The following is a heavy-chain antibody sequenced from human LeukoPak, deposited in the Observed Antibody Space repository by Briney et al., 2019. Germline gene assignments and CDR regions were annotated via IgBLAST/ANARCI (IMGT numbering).Heavy chain of an antibody. CDR2: IYYSGST. D-gene: IGHD2-2*01. CDR3: VRDRGRKYQLQYWYFDP. CDR1: GGSISRGGHY. Sequence: KTSETLSLTCTVSGGSISRGGHYWSWIRQHPGKGLEWIGYIYYSGSTYYNPSLKSRVTISVDTSKNQFSLKLSSVTAADTAVYYCVRDRGRKYQLQYWYFDPWGRGTLVTVSS. V-gene: IGHV4-31*03. J-gene: IGHJ2*01.